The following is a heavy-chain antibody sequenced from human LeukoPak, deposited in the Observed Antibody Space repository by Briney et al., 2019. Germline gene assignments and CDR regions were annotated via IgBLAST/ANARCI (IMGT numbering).Heavy chain of an antibody. D-gene: IGHD2-2*01. J-gene: IGHJ4*02. V-gene: IGHV4-39*07. CDR1: GGSISSSSYY. Sequence: PSETLSLTCTVSGGSISSSSYYWGWIRQPPGKGLEWIGSIYYSGSTYYNPSLKSRVTISVDTSKNQFSLKLSSVTAADTAVYYCARDIPAAISSYFDYWGQGTLVTVSS. CDR3: ARDIPAAISSYFDY. CDR2: IYYSGST.